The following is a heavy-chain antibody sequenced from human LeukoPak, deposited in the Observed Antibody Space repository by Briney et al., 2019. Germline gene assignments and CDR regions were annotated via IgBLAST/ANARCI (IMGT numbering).Heavy chain of an antibody. Sequence: SETLSLTCTVSGGSISSSNYYWGWIRQPPGKGLEWIGNINYGGSGSTYYNPSLKSRVTISVDTSRSQFSLKLNSVTAADTAVYYCARLPTGYPNWFDPWGQGTLVTVSS. V-gene: IGHV4-39*01. J-gene: IGHJ5*02. CDR3: ARLPTGYPNWFDP. CDR1: GGSISSSNYY. CDR2: INYGGSGST. D-gene: IGHD3-9*01.